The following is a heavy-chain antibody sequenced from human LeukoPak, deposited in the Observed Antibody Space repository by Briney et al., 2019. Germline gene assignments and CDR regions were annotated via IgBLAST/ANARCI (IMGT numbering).Heavy chain of an antibody. CDR2: TSAYNGNT. D-gene: IGHD5-12*01. CDR1: GYTFTSYG. V-gene: IGHV1-18*01. CDR3: ARDGDSGYDSFDRFDP. J-gene: IGHJ5*02. Sequence: ASVKVSCKAAGYTFTSYGISWVRQAPGQGLEWMGWTSAYNGNTDYAQKLQGRVTMTTDTSTSTAYMELRSLRSDDTAVYYCARDGDSGYDSFDRFDPWGQGTLVTVSS.